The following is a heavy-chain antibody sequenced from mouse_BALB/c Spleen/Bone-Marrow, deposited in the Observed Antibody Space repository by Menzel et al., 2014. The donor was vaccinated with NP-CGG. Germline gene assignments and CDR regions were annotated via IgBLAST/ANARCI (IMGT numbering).Heavy chain of an antibody. CDR3: AREGGYDGYYPLAY. J-gene: IGHJ3*01. CDR2: INPYDGGT. V-gene: IGHV1-18*01. Sequence: EVQLQQSGPELVKPGVSMKISCKASGYSFTGYTMNWVKQSHGKNLEWIGLINPYDGGTSYNQKFKGKATSTVDKSSSTAYMEFLSLTSEDSAVYYCAREGGYDGYYPLAYWGQGTLVTVSA. CDR1: GYSFTGYT. D-gene: IGHD2-3*01.